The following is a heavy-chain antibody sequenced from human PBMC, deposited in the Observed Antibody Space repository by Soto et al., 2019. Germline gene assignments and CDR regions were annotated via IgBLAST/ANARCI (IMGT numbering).Heavy chain of an antibody. J-gene: IGHJ5*02. CDR3: ARDRSTYGGGGTGEVKENWFDP. CDR1: GGSISHYY. CDR2: AYYSGST. Sequence: LSLTCTVSGGSISHYYWSWIRQSPGKGLEWIGYAYYSGSTDYNPSLKSRVTMSVDTSKNQVSLKLNSVTTADTAVYYCARDRSTYGGGGTGEVKENWFDPWGPGTLVTVSS. V-gene: IGHV4-59*01. D-gene: IGHD2-8*01.